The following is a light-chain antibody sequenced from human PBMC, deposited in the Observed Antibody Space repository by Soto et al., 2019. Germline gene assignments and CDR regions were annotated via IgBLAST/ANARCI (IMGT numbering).Light chain of an antibody. CDR2: DAS. J-gene: IGKJ2*01. CDR1: QSVGNF. V-gene: IGKV3-20*01. Sequence: EIVLTQSPATLSLSPGERATLSCRASQSVGNFLAWYQQKPGQAPRLLVYDASSRATGIPARFSGSGSGTDFTLTISRLEPEDFAVYYCQQYGSSRVYTFGQGTKLEIK. CDR3: QQYGSSRVYT.